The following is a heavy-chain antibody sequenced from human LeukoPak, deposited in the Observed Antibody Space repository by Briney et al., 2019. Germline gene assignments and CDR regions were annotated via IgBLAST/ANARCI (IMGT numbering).Heavy chain of an antibody. CDR1: GYRFTDYY. D-gene: IGHD4-17*01. CDR3: ARTSDYDNYYVDY. V-gene: IGHV1-2*02. CDR2: INPNGGTT. Sequence: ASVKVSCKASGYRFTDYYVHWVRQAPGQGLEWMAWINPNGGTTNYAQKFQDRVTVITDTSISTAYMELSNLRSDDTAVYFCARTSDYDNYYVDYWGQGTAVTVSS. J-gene: IGHJ4*02.